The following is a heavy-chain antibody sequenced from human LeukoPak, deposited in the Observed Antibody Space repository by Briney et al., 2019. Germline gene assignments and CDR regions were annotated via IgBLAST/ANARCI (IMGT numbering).Heavy chain of an antibody. CDR1: GFSFDDYG. CDR2: INWNGDST. D-gene: IGHD3-22*01. Sequence: GGSLRLSCAASGFSFDDYGLTRVRQAPGKGLEWVSGINWNGDSTDYADSVKGRFTIPRDNAKNSLYLQMNSLRAEDTALYYCARDLRVVITGSFDSWGQGTLVTVSS. CDR3: ARDLRVVITGSFDS. V-gene: IGHV3-20*04. J-gene: IGHJ4*02.